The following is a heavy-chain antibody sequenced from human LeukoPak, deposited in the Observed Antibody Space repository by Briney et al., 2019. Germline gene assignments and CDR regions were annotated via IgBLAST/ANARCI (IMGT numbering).Heavy chain of an antibody. J-gene: IGHJ3*02. CDR3: AREEMDYYDSSGEGAFDI. CDR2: INPNSGGT. D-gene: IGHD3-22*01. Sequence: ASVKVSCKASGYTFTGYYMHWVRQAPGQGLEWMGWINPNSGGTNYAQKFQGRVTMTRDTSISTAYMELSRLRSDDTAVYYCAREEMDYYDSSGEGAFDIWGQGTMVTVSS. CDR1: GYTFTGYY. V-gene: IGHV1-2*02.